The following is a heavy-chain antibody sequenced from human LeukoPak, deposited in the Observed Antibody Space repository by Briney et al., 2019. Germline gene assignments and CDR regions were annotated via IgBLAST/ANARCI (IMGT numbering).Heavy chain of an antibody. CDR2: TYYRSKWFT. CDR3: ARSDCSSGKCPGFDN. Sequence: SQTLSLTCGLSGDSVSSNSAAWNWIRQSPSRGLEWLGRTYYRSKWFTNSAPSVKSRIIINPDTPNNQVSLQLNSVTPEDTAVYYCARSDCSSGKCPGFDNWGQGTLVTVSS. J-gene: IGHJ4*02. CDR1: GDSVSSNSAA. V-gene: IGHV6-1*01. D-gene: IGHD6-19*01.